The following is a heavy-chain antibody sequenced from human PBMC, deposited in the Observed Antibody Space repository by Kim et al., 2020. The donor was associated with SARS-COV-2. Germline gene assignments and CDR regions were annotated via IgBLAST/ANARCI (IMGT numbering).Heavy chain of an antibody. V-gene: IGHV3-30*18. CDR3: AKDRFYYVSSSYYWYYSYYGMDV. CDR1: GFTFSSYG. J-gene: IGHJ6*02. D-gene: IGHD3-22*01. Sequence: GGSLRLSCAASGFTFSSYGMHWVRQAPGKGLEWVAVISYDGSNKYYADSVKGRFTISRDNSKNTLYLQMNSLRAEDTAVYYCAKDRFYYVSSSYYWYYSYYGMDVWGQGTTVTVSS. CDR2: ISYDGSNK.